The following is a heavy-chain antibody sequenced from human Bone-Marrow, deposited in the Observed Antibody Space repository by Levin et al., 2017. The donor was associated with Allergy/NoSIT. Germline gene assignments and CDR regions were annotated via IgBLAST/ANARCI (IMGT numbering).Heavy chain of an antibody. Sequence: GGSLRLSCAASGFIFSSYNMNWVRQAPGRGLEWVSTISSTSIDKYYGASVRGRFTISRDNARNSLYLQMNDLRVDDTAVYYCARDIIQTAPLNWFDTWGQGTLVTVSS. CDR1: GFIFSSYN. CDR3: ARDIIQTAPLNWFDT. V-gene: IGHV3-21*03. J-gene: IGHJ5*02. D-gene: IGHD1-1*01. CDR2: ISSTSIDK.